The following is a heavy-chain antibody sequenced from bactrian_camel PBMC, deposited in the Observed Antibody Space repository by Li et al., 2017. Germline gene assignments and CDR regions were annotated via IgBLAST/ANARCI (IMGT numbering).Heavy chain of an antibody. D-gene: IGHD1*01. CDR1: GFTFSSYW. J-gene: IGHJ4*01. Sequence: VQLVESGGGLVQPGGSLRLSCAASGFTFSSYWMYWVRQAPGKGLEWVSTISAGASITRYADSVKGRFTISRDNGKNTVYLQMNSLKPEDSATYYCAADQYAFNLGNAYRYWGQGTQVTVS. V-gene: IGHV3S1*01. CDR2: ISAGASIT. CDR3: AADQYAFNLGNAYRY.